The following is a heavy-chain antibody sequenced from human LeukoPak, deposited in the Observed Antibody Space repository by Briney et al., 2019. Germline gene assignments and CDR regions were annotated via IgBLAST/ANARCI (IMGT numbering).Heavy chain of an antibody. V-gene: IGHV3-11*01. CDR1: GFTFSDYY. CDR2: ISSSGSTI. Sequence: PGGSLRLSCAASGFTFSDYYMSWIRQAPGNGLEWVSYISSSGSTIYYADSVKGRFTISRDNAKDSLYLQMNSLRAEDTAVYYCARDPGSGYEEHFDYWGQGTLVTVSS. D-gene: IGHD5-12*01. J-gene: IGHJ4*02. CDR3: ARDPGSGYEEHFDY.